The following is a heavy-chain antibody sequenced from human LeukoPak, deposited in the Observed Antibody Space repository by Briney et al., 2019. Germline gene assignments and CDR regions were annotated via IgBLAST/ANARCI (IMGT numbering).Heavy chain of an antibody. CDR3: ARDSKGIAVAEGYDY. CDR2: ISSSSSYI. D-gene: IGHD6-19*01. CDR1: GFTFSSYS. Sequence: GGSLRLSCAASGFTFSSYSMNWVRQAPGKGLEWVSSISSSSSYIYYADSVEGRFTISRDNAKNSLYLQMNSLRAEDTAVYYCARDSKGIAVAEGYDYWGQGTLVTVSS. V-gene: IGHV3-21*01. J-gene: IGHJ4*02.